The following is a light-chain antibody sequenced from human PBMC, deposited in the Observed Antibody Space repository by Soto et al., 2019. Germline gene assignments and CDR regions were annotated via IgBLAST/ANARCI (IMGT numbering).Light chain of an antibody. Sequence: ENVLTQSPGTLSLSPGERATLSCRASQSVTINYLAWYQQKPGQAPRLLIYGVSTRATGIPDRFSGSGSGTDFTLTISRLEPEDFAVYYCQQYVSSPWAFGQGTKVDIK. J-gene: IGKJ1*01. CDR2: GVS. CDR3: QQYVSSPWA. V-gene: IGKV3-20*01. CDR1: QSVTINY.